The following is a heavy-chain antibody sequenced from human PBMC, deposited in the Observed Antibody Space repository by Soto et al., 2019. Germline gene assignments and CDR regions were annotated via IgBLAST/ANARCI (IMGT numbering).Heavy chain of an antibody. CDR1: GFTFTSYG. Sequence: GGSLRLSCAASGFTFTSYGMHWVRQAPGKGLEWVAVISYDGSNKYYAESVKGRFTISRDNSKNTLYLQMNSLRAEDTAVYYCAKDEYYDILTGLYYYYYGMDVWGQGTTVTVSS. J-gene: IGHJ6*02. CDR3: AKDEYYDILTGLYYYYYGMDV. V-gene: IGHV3-30*18. CDR2: ISYDGSNK. D-gene: IGHD3-9*01.